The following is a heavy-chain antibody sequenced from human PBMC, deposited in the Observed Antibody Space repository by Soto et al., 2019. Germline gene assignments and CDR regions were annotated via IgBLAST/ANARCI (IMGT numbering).Heavy chain of an antibody. CDR3: ARDRRGGLEPHFDY. V-gene: IGHV3-48*01. J-gene: IGHJ4*02. Sequence: PGGSLRLSCRASGFSFSTYSMDWVRQAPGKSLEWIAYISSDSLGTYYAASVRGRFTVSRDNGKNEVYLQMASLRGEDTGVYYCARDRRGGLEPHFDYWGPGTLVTVSS. CDR1: GFSFSTYS. D-gene: IGHD3-3*01. CDR2: ISSDSLGT.